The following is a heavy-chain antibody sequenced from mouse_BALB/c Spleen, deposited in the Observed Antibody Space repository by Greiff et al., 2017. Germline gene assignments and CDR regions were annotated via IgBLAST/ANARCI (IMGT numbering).Heavy chain of an antibody. V-gene: IGHV5-9-3*01. D-gene: IGHD2-1*01. J-gene: IGHJ4*01. CDR2: ISSGGSYT. CDR3: ARQDGNYTYYYAMDY. CDR1: GFTFSSYA. Sequence: EVKLMESGGGLVKPGGSLKLSCAASGFTFSSYAMSWVRQTPEKRLEWVATISSGGSYTYYPDSVKGRFTISRDNAKNTLYLQMSSLRSEDTAMYYCARQDGNYTYYYAMDYWGQGTSVTVSS.